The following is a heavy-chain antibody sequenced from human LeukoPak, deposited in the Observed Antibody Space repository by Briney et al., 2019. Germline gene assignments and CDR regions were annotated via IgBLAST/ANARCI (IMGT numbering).Heavy chain of an antibody. J-gene: IGHJ4*02. D-gene: IGHD6-19*01. V-gene: IGHV3-33*01. Sequence: PGGSLRLSCAAFGFTLSNYGMHWVRQAPGKGLEWVAGIRHDESNKYFTDSVKGRFTISSDSSKNTLYLQMNSLRPEDTAVYYCARLGYGGSGWYFDYWGQGTLVTVSS. CDR1: GFTLSNYG. CDR2: IRHDESNK. CDR3: ARLGYGGSGWYFDY.